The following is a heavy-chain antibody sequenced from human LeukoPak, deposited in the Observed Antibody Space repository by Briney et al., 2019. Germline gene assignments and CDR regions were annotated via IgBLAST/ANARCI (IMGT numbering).Heavy chain of an antibody. Sequence: GGSLRLSCAASGFTYGNYLMHWVRQAPGKGLVWVSRISPDGRSTNYADFVKGRFTVSRDNSKNTLYLQMNSLGAEDTAVYYCGEGQQLVETFDYWGQGTLVTVSS. CDR3: GEGQQLVETFDY. CDR2: ISPDGRST. D-gene: IGHD6-13*01. V-gene: IGHV3-74*01. CDR1: GFTYGNYL. J-gene: IGHJ4*02.